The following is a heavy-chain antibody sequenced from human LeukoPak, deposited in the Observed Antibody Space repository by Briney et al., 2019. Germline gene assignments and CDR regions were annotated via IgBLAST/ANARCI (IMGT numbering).Heavy chain of an antibody. V-gene: IGHV4-34*01. CDR3: ARGRRQGYCSSTSCPSLFDH. Sequence: SETLSLTCAVYGGSFSGYYWSWIRQPPGKGLEWIGEINHSGSTNYNPSLKSRVTISVDTSKNQFSLKLSSVTAADTAVYYCARGRRQGYCSSTSCPSLFDHWGQGTLVTVSS. J-gene: IGHJ4*02. CDR2: INHSGST. CDR1: GGSFSGYY. D-gene: IGHD2-2*01.